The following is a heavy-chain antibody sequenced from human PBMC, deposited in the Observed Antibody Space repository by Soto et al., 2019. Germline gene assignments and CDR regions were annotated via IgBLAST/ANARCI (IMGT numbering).Heavy chain of an antibody. CDR2: ISYDGSNK. J-gene: IGHJ4*02. V-gene: IGHV3-30*18. CDR3: AKDPDTALLTLGLDY. D-gene: IGHD5-18*01. Sequence: GGSLRLSCAASGFTFSSYGMHWVRQAPGKGLEWVAVISYDGSNKYYADSVKGRFTISRDNSKNTLYLQMNSLRAEDTAVYYCAKDPDTALLTLGLDYWGPGPLVTVSS. CDR1: GFTFSSYG.